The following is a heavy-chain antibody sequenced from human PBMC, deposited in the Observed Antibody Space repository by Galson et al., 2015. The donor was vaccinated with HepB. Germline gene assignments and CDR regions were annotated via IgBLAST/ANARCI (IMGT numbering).Heavy chain of an antibody. CDR2: ISWNSGSI. V-gene: IGHV3-9*01. Sequence: SLRLSCAASGFTFDDYAMHWVRQAPGKGLEWVSGISWNSGSIGYADSVKGRFTISRDNAKNSLYLQMNSLRAEDTALYYCAKDNTRRPVDIVATDYYGMDVWGQGTTVTVSS. D-gene: IGHD5-12*01. J-gene: IGHJ6*02. CDR3: AKDNTRRPVDIVATDYYGMDV. CDR1: GFTFDDYA.